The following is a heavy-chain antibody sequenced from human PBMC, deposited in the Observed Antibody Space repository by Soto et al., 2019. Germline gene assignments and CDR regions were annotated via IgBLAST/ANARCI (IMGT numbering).Heavy chain of an antibody. Sequence: EVQLVESGGGLVQPGGSLRLSCAASGFTISPYWMSWVRQLPGKGLEWMANIRQDGSEIYYADSVNGRFTISRDNGKNSLYLQMNSLRAEDTAVDYCARTGLRDTWSMDVWGQGTTVTVSS. CDR1: GFTISPYW. CDR3: ARTGLRDTWSMDV. J-gene: IGHJ6*02. V-gene: IGHV3-7*01. CDR2: IRQDGSEI. D-gene: IGHD2-8*02.